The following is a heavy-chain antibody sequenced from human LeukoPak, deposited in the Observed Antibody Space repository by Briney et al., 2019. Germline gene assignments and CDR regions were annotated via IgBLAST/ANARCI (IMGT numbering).Heavy chain of an antibody. CDR2: ISGSGGNT. CDR1: GFTFSSYG. V-gene: IGHV3-23*01. J-gene: IGHJ4*02. Sequence: GGALRLSCAASGFTFSSYGMSWVRQAPGKGLEWVSAISGSGGNTYYADSVKGRFTISRDNSKNTLYLQMNSLRAEDTAVYYCAKDSRGEAGWELLLESLDYWGQGTLVTVSS. CDR3: AKDSRGEAGWELLLESLDY. D-gene: IGHD1-26*01.